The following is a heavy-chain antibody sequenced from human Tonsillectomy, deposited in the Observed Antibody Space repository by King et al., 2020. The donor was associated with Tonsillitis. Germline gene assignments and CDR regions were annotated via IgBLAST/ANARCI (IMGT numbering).Heavy chain of an antibody. CDR1: GGSISSAAYY. CDR3: ASTAPPYYYYYIEV. J-gene: IGHJ6*03. D-gene: IGHD4-17*01. Sequence: QLQESGPGLVKPSQTLSLTCTVSGGSISSAAYYWRWIRQHPGKGLEWIGYISYSGNTFYNPSLKSRLTISLDTSKNQFSLKVSSVNAADTAVYYCASTAPPYYYYYIEVWGKGTPVTVSS. V-gene: IGHV4-31*03. CDR2: ISYSGNT.